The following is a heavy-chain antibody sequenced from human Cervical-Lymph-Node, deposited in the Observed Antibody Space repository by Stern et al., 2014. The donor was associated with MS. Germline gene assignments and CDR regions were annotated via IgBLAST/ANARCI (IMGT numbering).Heavy chain of an antibody. D-gene: IGHD6-6*01. CDR3: AKGDSSSPLEY. CDR2: IWYDGSTK. CDR1: GFTFSSYG. Sequence: QVQLVESGGGVVQPGRSLRLSCAASGFTFSSYGIHWVRQTPGKGLEWVAVIWYDGSTKYYADPVKGRFTNYREHSENTVYLQMNSLRAEDTAVYYCAKGDSSSPLEYWGQGTLVTVSS. J-gene: IGHJ4*02. V-gene: IGHV3-33*06.